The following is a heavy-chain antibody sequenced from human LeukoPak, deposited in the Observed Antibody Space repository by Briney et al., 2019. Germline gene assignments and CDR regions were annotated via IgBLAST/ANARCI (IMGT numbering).Heavy chain of an antibody. D-gene: IGHD6-13*01. Sequence: GGSLRLSCAASGFTFSSYEMNWVRQAPGKGLEWVSYISSSGSTIYYADSVKGRFTISRDNAKNSLYLQMNSLRAEDTAVYCCARRHSSSWYSNWFDPWGQGTLVTVSS. CDR3: ARRHSSSWYSNWFDP. CDR1: GFTFSSYE. V-gene: IGHV3-48*03. CDR2: ISSSGSTI. J-gene: IGHJ5*02.